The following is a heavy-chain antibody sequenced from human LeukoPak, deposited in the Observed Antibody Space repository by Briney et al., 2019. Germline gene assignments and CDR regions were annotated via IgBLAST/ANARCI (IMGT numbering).Heavy chain of an antibody. J-gene: IGHJ4*02. V-gene: IGHV1-69*13. CDR1: GGTFSSYA. CDR3: ARDYYGSGSPFDY. CDR2: IIPIFGTA. D-gene: IGHD3-10*01. Sequence: GVSVKVSCKASGGTFSSYAISWVRQAPGQGLEWMGGIIPIFGTANYAQKFQGRVTITADESTSTAYMELSSLRSEDTAVYYCARDYYGSGSPFDYWGQGTLVTVSS.